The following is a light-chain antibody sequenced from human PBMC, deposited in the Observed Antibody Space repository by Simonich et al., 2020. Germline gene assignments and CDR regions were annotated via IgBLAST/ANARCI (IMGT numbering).Light chain of an antibody. CDR2: WES. Sequence: DIVMTQSPDSLAVSLCERATINCKSSQSVLYSSNNKNYLAWYQQKPGQPPKLLIYWESTRESGVPDRFSGSGSGTDFTLTISSLQAEDVAVYYCQQYYSTPYTFGQGTKLEIK. V-gene: IGKV4-1*01. J-gene: IGKJ2*01. CDR3: QQYYSTPYT. CDR1: QSVLYSSNNKNY.